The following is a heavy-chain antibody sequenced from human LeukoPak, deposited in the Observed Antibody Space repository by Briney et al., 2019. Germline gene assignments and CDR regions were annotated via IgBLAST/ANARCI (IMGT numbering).Heavy chain of an antibody. CDR1: GFTFTHHG. CDR2: IRSNGIIT. D-gene: IGHD5-12*01. CDR3: AKDDAWVRYQD. Sequence: TGGSLRLSCAASGFTFTHHGMNWVRQAPGKGLEWVSGIRSNGIITYYADSVKGRFTISRDNSKNTVDLQMNSLRVEDTAVYYCAKDDAWVRYQDWGQGTLVTVSS. J-gene: IGHJ4*02. V-gene: IGHV3-23*01.